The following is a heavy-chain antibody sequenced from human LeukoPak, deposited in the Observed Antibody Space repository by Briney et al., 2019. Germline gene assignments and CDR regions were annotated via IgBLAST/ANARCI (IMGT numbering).Heavy chain of an antibody. CDR3: ARRLTQYDCFDP. CDR1: GGSISSYY. D-gene: IGHD2-2*01. V-gene: IGHV4-59*01. CDR2: IFYSGST. J-gene: IGHJ5*02. Sequence: SETLSLTCTVSGGSISSYYWNWIRQPPGKGLEWTGYIFYSGSTNYNPSLKSRVTISVDTSKNQFSLKLSSVTAADTAVYYCARRLTQYDCFDPWGQGILVTVSS.